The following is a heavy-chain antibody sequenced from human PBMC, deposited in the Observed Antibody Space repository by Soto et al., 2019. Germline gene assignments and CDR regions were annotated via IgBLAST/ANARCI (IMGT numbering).Heavy chain of an antibody. CDR1: GFTFDDYA. J-gene: IGHJ6*02. CDR2: ISWNSGSI. CDR3: ARGGGYSYGYYYYGMDV. V-gene: IGHV3-9*01. Sequence: SLRLSCAAPGFTFDDYAMHWVRQAPGKGLEWVSGISWNSGSIGYADSVKGRFTISRDNAKNTLYLQMNSLRAEDTAVYYCARGGGYSYGYYYYGMDVWGQGTTVTVSS. D-gene: IGHD5-18*01.